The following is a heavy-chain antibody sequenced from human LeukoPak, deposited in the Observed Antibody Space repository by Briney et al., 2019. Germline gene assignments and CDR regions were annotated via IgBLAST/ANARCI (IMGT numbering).Heavy chain of an antibody. CDR3: ATRYPYYYMDV. CDR1: GGSISSSSYY. J-gene: IGHJ6*03. Sequence: KASETLSLTCTVSGGSISSSSYYWSWIRQPAGKGLEWIGRIYTSGSTNYNPSLKSRVTISVDTSKNQFSLKLSSVTAADTAVYYCATRYPYYYMDVWGKGTTVTVSS. V-gene: IGHV4-61*02. CDR2: IYTSGST. D-gene: IGHD1-14*01.